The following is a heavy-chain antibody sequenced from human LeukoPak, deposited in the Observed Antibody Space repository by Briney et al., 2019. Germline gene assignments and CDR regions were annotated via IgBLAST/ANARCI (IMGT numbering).Heavy chain of an antibody. CDR3: AKGAAGIARSGDEFDY. CDR2: ISGSGGST. Sequence: GGSLRLSCAASGFTFSSYAMSWVRQAPGKGLEWVSAISGSGGSTYYADSVEGRFTISRDNSKNTLYLQMNSLRAEDTAVYYCAKGAAGIARSGDEFDYWGQGTLVTVSS. CDR1: GFTFSSYA. J-gene: IGHJ4*02. D-gene: IGHD2-21*01. V-gene: IGHV3-23*01.